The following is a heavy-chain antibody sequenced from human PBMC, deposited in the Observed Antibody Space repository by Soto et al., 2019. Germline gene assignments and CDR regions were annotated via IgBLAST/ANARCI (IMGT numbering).Heavy chain of an antibody. Sequence: SGPTLVNPTQTLTLTCTFSGFSLSTSGMCVSWIRQPPGKALEWLARIDWDDDKYYSTSLKTRLTISKDTSKNQVVLTMTNMDPVDTATYYCARIRYSSGWYGDYYFYMDVWGKGTTVTVSS. CDR1: GFSLSTSGMC. D-gene: IGHD6-19*01. CDR3: ARIRYSSGWYGDYYFYMDV. V-gene: IGHV2-70*11. J-gene: IGHJ6*03. CDR2: IDWDDDK.